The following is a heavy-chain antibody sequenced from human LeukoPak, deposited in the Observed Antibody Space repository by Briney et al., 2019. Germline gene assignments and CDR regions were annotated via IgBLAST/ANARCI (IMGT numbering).Heavy chain of an antibody. CDR3: ARHGDDSSGYWYNWFDP. V-gene: IGHV4-61*02. CDR2: IYTSGST. J-gene: IGHJ5*02. D-gene: IGHD3-22*01. CDR1: GGSISSGSYY. Sequence: PSETLSLTCTVSGGSISSGSYYWSWIRQPAGKGLEWIGRIYTSGSTNYNPSLKSRVTISVDMSKNQFSLKLSSVTAADTAVYYCARHGDDSSGYWYNWFDPWGQGTLVTVSS.